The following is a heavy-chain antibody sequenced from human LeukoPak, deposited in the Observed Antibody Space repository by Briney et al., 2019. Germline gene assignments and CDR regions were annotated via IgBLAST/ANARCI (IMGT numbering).Heavy chain of an antibody. CDR2: IKQDGSQK. CDR1: GFTFSSYA. CDR3: ARDLSQHFDWLLSGDT. J-gene: IGHJ5*02. V-gene: IGHV3-7*04. D-gene: IGHD3-9*01. Sequence: GGSLRLSCEASGFTFSSYAMTWVRQPPGKGLEWVANIKQDGSQKYYVDSVKGRFTISRDNAKNSVYLQMNRLRAEDTAVYYCARDLSQHFDWLLSGDTWGQGTLVTVSS.